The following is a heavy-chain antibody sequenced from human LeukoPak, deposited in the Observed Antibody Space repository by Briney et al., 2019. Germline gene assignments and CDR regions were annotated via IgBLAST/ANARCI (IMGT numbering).Heavy chain of an antibody. CDR3: ARDSYYYDSSGSPNPEYFQH. D-gene: IGHD3-22*01. CDR1: GFTVSSNY. CDR2: IYSGGST. V-gene: IGHV3-53*01. J-gene: IGHJ1*01. Sequence: PGGSLRLSCAASGFTVSSNYMSWVRQAPGKGLEWVSVIYSGGSTYYADSAKGRFTISRDNSKNTLYLQMNSLRAEDTAVYYCARDSYYYDSSGSPNPEYFQHWGQGTLVTVSS.